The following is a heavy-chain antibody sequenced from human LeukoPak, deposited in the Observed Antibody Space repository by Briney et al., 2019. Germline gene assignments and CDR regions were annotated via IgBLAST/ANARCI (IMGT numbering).Heavy chain of an antibody. CDR1: GLTFSSYS. Sequence: GGSLRLSCAASGLTFSSYSMNWVRQAPGKGLEWVSSISSSSSYIYYADSVKGRFTISRDNAKNSLYLQMNSLRAEDTAVYYCARDNRFFGLDVWGQGTTVTVSS. CDR3: ARDNRFFGLDV. V-gene: IGHV3-21*01. J-gene: IGHJ6*02. CDR2: ISSSSSYI. D-gene: IGHD3-10*01.